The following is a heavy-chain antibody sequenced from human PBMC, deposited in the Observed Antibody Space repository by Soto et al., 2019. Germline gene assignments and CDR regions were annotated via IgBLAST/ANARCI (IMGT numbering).Heavy chain of an antibody. CDR1: GFTLSDHH. Sequence: EVQLVESGGGLVQPGGSLRLSCAVSGFTLSDHHMNWVRQAPGKGLEWLGRTRRRSDGYRSEYAASVKGRVTLSRDASKNSVFLQMTSLRAEDTAVYYCVGESFWCFDDCGQGTLVTVSS. V-gene: IGHV3-72*01. CDR3: VGESFWCFDD. D-gene: IGHD3-16*01. J-gene: IGHJ4*02. CDR2: TRRRSDGYRS.